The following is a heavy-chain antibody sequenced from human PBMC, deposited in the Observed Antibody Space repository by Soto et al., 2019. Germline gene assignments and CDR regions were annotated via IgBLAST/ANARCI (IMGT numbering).Heavy chain of an antibody. CDR1: GFTVSSNY. CDR3: ARVPIPSVYADYYYGMDV. CDR2: IYSSGST. D-gene: IGHD2-21*01. V-gene: IGHV3-53*01. Sequence: EVQLVESGGGLIQPGGSLRLSCAASGFTVSSNYMSWVRQAPGMGLEWVSVIYSSGSTYYADSVKGRFTISRDNSKNTLYLQTHSLRAEDTAVYDCARVPIPSVYADYYYGMDVWGQGTTVTVSS. J-gene: IGHJ6*02.